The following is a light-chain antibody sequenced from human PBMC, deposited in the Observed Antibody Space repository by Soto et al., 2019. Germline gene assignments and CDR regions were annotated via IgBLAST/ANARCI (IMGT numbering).Light chain of an antibody. CDR3: QQYNNWPRT. CDR1: QSVSSN. J-gene: IGKJ2*01. Sequence: EIVMTQSPATLSVSPGERATLSCRSSQSVSSNLAWYQQKPGQAPRILIYGASTRATGLPARFSGGGSGTEFTLTISSLQSEDFAVYYCQQYNNWPRTFGQGTKLEIK. V-gene: IGKV3-15*01. CDR2: GAS.